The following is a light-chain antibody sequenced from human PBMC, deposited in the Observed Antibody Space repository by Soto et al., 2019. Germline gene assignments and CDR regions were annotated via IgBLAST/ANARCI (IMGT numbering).Light chain of an antibody. J-gene: IGLJ2*01. V-gene: IGLV2-23*02. CDR2: EVN. Sequence: QSALTQPASVSGSPGQSIAISCTGNSSGIGTFNLVSWYQQRPGKAPKLIIYEVNKRPSGISSRFSGSKSGNTASLTISGLQAEDEADYYCYSFAGFNTQFGGGTKLTVL. CDR1: SSGIGTFNL. CDR3: YSFAGFNTQ.